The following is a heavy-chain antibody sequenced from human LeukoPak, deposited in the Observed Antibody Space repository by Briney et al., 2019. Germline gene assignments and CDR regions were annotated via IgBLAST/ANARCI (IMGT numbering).Heavy chain of an antibody. CDR1: GGSISSYY. CDR2: IYYSGST. D-gene: IGHD1-1*01. V-gene: IGHV4-59*01. J-gene: IGHJ4*02. Sequence: SETLSLTCTVSGGSISSYYWSWVRQPPGKGLEWIGYIYYSGSTNYNPSLKSRVTISVDTSKKQFSLKLSSVTAADTAVYYSARGSAGTTEDFDYWGQGTLVTVSS. CDR3: ARGSAGTTEDFDY.